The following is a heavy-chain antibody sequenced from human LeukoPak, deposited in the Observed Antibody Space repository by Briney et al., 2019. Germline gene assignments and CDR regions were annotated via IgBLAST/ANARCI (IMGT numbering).Heavy chain of an antibody. CDR2: TFYSGST. J-gene: IGHJ4*02. D-gene: IGHD7-27*01. Sequence: SETLSLTCSVSGVTIRSYYWSWIRQPPGKGLEWIGFTFYSGSTNYNPSLKNRVTISVDTSKNQFSLKLTSVTAADTAMYYCAREGSGDRYFDFWGQGTLVAVFS. V-gene: IGHV4-59*01. CDR1: GVTIRSYY. CDR3: AREGSGDRYFDF.